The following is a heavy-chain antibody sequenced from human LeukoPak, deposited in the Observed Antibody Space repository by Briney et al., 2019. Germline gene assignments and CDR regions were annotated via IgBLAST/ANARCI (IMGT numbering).Heavy chain of an antibody. J-gene: IGHJ4*02. CDR2: IKSKTDGGTT. Sequence: GGSLRLSCAASGFTFSNAWMSWVRQAPGKGLEWVGRIKSKTDGGTTDYAAPVKGRFTISRDDSKNTLYLQMNSLKTEDTAVYYCTTDTYYYDSSGYFSYFDYWGREPWSPSPQ. V-gene: IGHV3-15*01. CDR1: GFTFSNAW. D-gene: IGHD3-22*01. CDR3: TTDTYYYDSSGYFSYFDY.